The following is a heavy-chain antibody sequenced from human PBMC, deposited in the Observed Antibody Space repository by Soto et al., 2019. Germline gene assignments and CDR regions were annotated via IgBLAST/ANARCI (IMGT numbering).Heavy chain of an antibody. D-gene: IGHD2-15*01. CDR2: ISSSSTI. J-gene: IGHJ4*02. V-gene: IGHV3-48*01. CDR3: ATEAARYCSGGSRYSVRALAY. CDR1: GFTFNSDN. Sequence: GSLRISCAASGFTFNSDNLNCLRHTKEKGLEWVSYISSSSTIYYADSVKGRFTIARDNAKNSLYLQMNSLRAEDTAVYYCATEAARYCSGGSRYSVRALAYWGQGTLVTVSS.